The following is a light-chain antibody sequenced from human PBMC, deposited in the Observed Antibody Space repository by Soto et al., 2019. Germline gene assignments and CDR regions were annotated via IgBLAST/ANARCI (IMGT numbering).Light chain of an antibody. CDR1: QGISSA. CDR2: DAS. J-gene: IGKJ4*01. V-gene: IGKV1-13*02. Sequence: IQLTQSPSSLSASVGDRVNITCRASQGISSALAWYQQKPGKAPKLLIYDASSLESGVPSRFSGSGSGTDFTLTISSLQPEDFATYYCQQFNSYPTFGGGTKVEIK. CDR3: QQFNSYPT.